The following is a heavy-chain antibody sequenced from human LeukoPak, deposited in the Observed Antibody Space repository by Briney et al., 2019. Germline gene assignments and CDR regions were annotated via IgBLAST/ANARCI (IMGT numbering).Heavy chain of an antibody. V-gene: IGHV1-69*04. CDR1: GGTFSSYA. J-gene: IGHJ4*02. D-gene: IGHD2-8*01. CDR2: IIPILGIA. CDR3: AREGYCTNGVCYTGGY. Sequence: SVTVSCKASGGTFSSYAISWVRQAPGQGLEWMGRIIPILGIANYAQKFQGRVTITADRSTSTAYMELSSLRSEDTAVYYCAREGYCTNGVCYTGGYWGQGTLVTVSS.